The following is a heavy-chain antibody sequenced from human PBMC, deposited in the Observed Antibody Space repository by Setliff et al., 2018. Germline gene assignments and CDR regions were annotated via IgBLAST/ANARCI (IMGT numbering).Heavy chain of an antibody. J-gene: IGHJ5*02. D-gene: IGHD3-3*01. CDR3: ARAGPTVTFFRVLVISWWDP. V-gene: IGHV4-61*09. Sequence: SETLSLTCTVSGDSISSGYYYWTWIRQSAGKGLEWIGHFYTSGNTNYNASLKSRVTISVDTSKNQFSLKLSSVTAADTATYYCARAGPTVTFFRVLVISWWDPWGQGSLVTVSS. CDR2: FYTSGNT. CDR1: GDSISSGYYY.